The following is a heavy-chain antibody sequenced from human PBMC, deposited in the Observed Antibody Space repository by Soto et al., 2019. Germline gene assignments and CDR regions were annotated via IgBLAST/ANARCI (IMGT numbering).Heavy chain of an antibody. V-gene: IGHV3-11*01. CDR2: ISRSATTM. J-gene: IGHJ4*02. CDR3: ARGRGEQLVPHFDY. Sequence: QVQLVESGGGLVKPGGSLRLSCAASGFTFSDYYMSWIRQAPGKGLEWVSYISRSATTMYSADSVKGRFTISRDNAKSSLYLQMHSLRAEDTAVYYCARGRGEQLVPHFDYWGQGTLVTVSS. CDR1: GFTFSDYY. D-gene: IGHD6-6*01.